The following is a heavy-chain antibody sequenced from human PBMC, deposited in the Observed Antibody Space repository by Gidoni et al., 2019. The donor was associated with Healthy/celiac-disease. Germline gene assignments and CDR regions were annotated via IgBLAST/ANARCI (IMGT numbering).Heavy chain of an antibody. CDR3: ARLYYGDYYFDY. V-gene: IGHV4-59*01. J-gene: IGHJ4*02. D-gene: IGHD4-17*01. CDR2: IYYRGST. Sequence: QVQLQESGPGLVKPSETLSVTGTVSGGAISSYDGSWIRQPPGKGLEWIGYIYYRGSTNYNPSLKSRVTISVDTSKNQFSLTLSSVTAADTAVYYCARLYYGDYYFDYWGQGTLVTVSS. CDR1: GGAISSYD.